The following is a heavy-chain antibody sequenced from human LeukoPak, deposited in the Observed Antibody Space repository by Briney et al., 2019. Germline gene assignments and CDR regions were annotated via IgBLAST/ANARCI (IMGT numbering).Heavy chain of an antibody. CDR3: ARDRVWTRGYSYVGMGVYYFDY. CDR1: GYTFTSYG. V-gene: IGHV1-18*01. D-gene: IGHD5-18*01. Sequence: ASVRVSCKASGYTFTSYGISWVRQAPGQGLEWMGWISAYNGNTNYAQKLQGRVTITADESTSTAYMELSSLRSEDTAVYYCARDRVWTRGYSYVGMGVYYFDYWGQGTLVTVSS. CDR2: ISAYNGNT. J-gene: IGHJ4*02.